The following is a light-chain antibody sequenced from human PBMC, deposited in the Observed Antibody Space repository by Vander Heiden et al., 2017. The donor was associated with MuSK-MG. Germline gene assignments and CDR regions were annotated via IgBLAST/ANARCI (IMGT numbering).Light chain of an antibody. Sequence: DIQMTQSPSTLSASVGDRVTITCRASQSISSWLAWYQQKPGKAPKLLIYDASSLQSGVPSRFSGSGSGTEFTLTISSLQPDDFATYYCQQYNSYSQDTFGKGTKLEIK. CDR2: DAS. CDR3: QQYNSYSQDT. V-gene: IGKV1-5*01. CDR1: QSISSW. J-gene: IGKJ2*01.